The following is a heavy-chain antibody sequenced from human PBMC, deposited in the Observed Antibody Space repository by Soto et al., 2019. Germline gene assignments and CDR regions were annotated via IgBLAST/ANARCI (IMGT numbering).Heavy chain of an antibody. CDR1: GFTFSDYA. CDR3: AKGGRQWLVTSDFNY. D-gene: IGHD6-19*01. CDR2: VSHDGRNT. J-gene: IGHJ4*02. Sequence: VQLVESGGGVVQPGRSLRLSCAASGFTFSDYAMHWVRQAPGKGLEWVAVVSHDGRNTHYADSVKGRFTISRESSKNTVSLEMRSRRPEDTAVYYCAKGGRQWLVTSDFNYWGQGALVTVSS. V-gene: IGHV3-30*18.